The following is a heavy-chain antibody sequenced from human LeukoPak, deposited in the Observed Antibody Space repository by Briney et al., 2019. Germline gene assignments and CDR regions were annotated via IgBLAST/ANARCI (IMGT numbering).Heavy chain of an antibody. CDR3: ARGWERTVTTFLDV. CDR1: GGSFSGYY. CDR2: INHSRST. J-gene: IGHJ6*02. Sequence: SETLSLTCAVYGGSFSGYYWGWIRHPPGKGLEWIGEINHSRSTNYNPSLKSRVTISVDTSKNQFSLKLSSVTAADTAVYYCARGWERTVTTFLDVWGQGTTVTVSS. D-gene: IGHD4-17*01. V-gene: IGHV4-34*01.